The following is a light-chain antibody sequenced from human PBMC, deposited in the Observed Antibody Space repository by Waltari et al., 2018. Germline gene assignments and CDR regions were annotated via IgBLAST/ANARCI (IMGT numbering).Light chain of an antibody. V-gene: IGLV2-23*01. J-gene: IGLJ1*01. CDR1: RTGVGTYNL. Sequence: HSDLTQPVSVSGSPGQSIPTPCTGVRTGVGTYNLVSWYQQHPGKVPKLMIYEGDKRPSGVSNRFSGSKSDDTASLTISGLQAEDEADYYCCSYASSSVAYVFGSGTKVTVL. CDR3: CSYASSSVAYV. CDR2: EGD.